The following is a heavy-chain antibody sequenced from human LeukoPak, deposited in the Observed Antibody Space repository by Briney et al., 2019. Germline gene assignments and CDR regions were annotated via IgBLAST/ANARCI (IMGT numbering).Heavy chain of an antibody. V-gene: IGHV3-30*18. CDR2: ISYDGSNK. D-gene: IGHD3-3*01. CDR1: GFTFSSYG. CDR3: AKDHGVDFWSGEGDYFDY. Sequence: GRSLRLSCAASGFTFSSYGMHWVCQAPGKGLEWVAVISYDGSNKYYADSVKGRFTISRDNSKNTLYLQMNSLRAEDTAVYYCAKDHGVDFWSGEGDYFDYWGQGTLVTVSS. J-gene: IGHJ4*02.